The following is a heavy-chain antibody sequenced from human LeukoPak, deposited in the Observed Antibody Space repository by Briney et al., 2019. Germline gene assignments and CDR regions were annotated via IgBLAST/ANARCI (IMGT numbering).Heavy chain of an antibody. CDR2: ISSSSTYT. CDR1: GFTFSDYY. CDR3: ARPLVEMATGSYYFDY. D-gene: IGHD5-24*01. V-gene: IGHV3-11*03. Sequence: PGGSLRLSCAASGFTFSDYYMSWIRQAPGKGLEWLSYISSSSTYTNYADSVKGRFTISRDNAKHSLYLQMNSLRAEDTAVYYCARPLVEMATGSYYFDYWGQGTLVTVSS. J-gene: IGHJ4*02.